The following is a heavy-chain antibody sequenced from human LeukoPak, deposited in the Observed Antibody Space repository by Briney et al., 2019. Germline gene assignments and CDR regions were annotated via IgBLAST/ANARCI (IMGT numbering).Heavy chain of an antibody. CDR3: ASSGLYYDSSALYFDY. CDR2: IYHSGST. D-gene: IGHD3-22*01. V-gene: IGHV4-38-2*01. J-gene: IGHJ4*02. CDR1: GYSISSGYY. Sequence: SETLSLTCAVTGYSISSGYYWGWIRQPPGKGLEWIRSIYHSGSTYYNPSLKSRVTISVDTSKNQFSLKLSSVTAADTAVYYCASSGLYYDSSALYFDYWGQGTLVTVSS.